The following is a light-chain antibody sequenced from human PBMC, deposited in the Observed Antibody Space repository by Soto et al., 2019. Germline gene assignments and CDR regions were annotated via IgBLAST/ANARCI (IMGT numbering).Light chain of an antibody. Sequence: QAVVTQEPSLSVSPGGTVTITCGLTSESVSASNYPSWYQQTPGQTPRTLIYSTNSRSSGVPDRFSGSILGNKAALTITGAQADDESYYYCVLYLGSGIYVFGTGTKLTGL. CDR1: SESVSASNY. V-gene: IGLV8-61*01. J-gene: IGLJ1*01. CDR3: VLYLGSGIYV. CDR2: STN.